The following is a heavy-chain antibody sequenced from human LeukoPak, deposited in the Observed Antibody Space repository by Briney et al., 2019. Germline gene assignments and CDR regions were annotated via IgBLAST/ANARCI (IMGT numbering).Heavy chain of an antibody. D-gene: IGHD5-18*01. CDR1: GFTFSNAW. J-gene: IGHJ4*02. CDR3: TTAQAPWIQLWLPPFDY. V-gene: IGHV3-15*01. Sequence: PGGSLRLSCAASGFTFSNAWMCWVRQAPGTGLEWVGRIKSKTDGGATDYDAPLKGRCHISREDLKKTLYLQMNSLKTEHTAVYYCTTAQAPWIQLWLPPFDYWDQGTLVTVSS. CDR2: IKSKTDGGAT.